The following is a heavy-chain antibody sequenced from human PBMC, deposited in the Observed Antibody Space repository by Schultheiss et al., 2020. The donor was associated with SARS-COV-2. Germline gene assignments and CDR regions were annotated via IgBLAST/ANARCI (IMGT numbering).Heavy chain of an antibody. CDR3: ARGGYGVYYFDY. Sequence: SETLSLTCAVYGGSFSGYYWSWIRQPPGKGLEWIGYIYYSGSTNYNPSLKSRVTISVDTSKNQFSLKLSSVTAADTAVYYCARGGYGVYYFDYWGQGTLVTVSS. D-gene: IGHD4-17*01. V-gene: IGHV4-59*08. CDR2: IYYSGST. J-gene: IGHJ4*02. CDR1: GGSFSGYY.